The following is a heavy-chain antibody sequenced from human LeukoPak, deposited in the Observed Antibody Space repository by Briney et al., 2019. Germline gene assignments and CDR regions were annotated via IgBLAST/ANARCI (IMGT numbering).Heavy chain of an antibody. D-gene: IGHD3-10*01. CDR3: ARTGTLGNWFDP. J-gene: IGHJ5*02. Sequence: GGSLRLSCAASGFTFSSYSMNWVRQAPGKGLEWVSSISSSSSYIYYADSVKGRFTISRDNAKNSLYLQMNSLRAEDAAVYYCARTGTLGNWFDPWGQGTLVTVSS. V-gene: IGHV3-21*01. CDR1: GFTFSSYS. CDR2: ISSSSSYI.